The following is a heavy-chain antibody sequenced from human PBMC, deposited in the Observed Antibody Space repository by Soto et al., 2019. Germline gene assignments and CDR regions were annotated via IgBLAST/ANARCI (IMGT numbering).Heavy chain of an antibody. D-gene: IGHD1-26*01. Sequence: QVQLVQSGAEVKKPGASVKVSCKASGYTFTSYAMNWVRQAPGQRLEWMGWINAGNGNTKYSQKFQGRVSITRDTSASTAYMELSSLRSEDTAVYYCAGGGRVGATSHLDYWGQGTLVTVSS. CDR3: AGGGRVGATSHLDY. CDR2: INAGNGNT. J-gene: IGHJ4*02. CDR1: GYTFTSYA. V-gene: IGHV1-3*01.